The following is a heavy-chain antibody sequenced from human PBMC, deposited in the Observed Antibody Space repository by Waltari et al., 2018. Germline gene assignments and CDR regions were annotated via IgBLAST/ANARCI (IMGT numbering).Heavy chain of an antibody. V-gene: IGHV1-69*14. CDR3: ARGPYYYGSGSYSNWYFDL. D-gene: IGHD3-10*01. Sequence: QVQLVQSGAEVKKPGSSVKVSCKASGGTFSSYAISWVRQAPGQGLEWMGGIIPICGTANYAQKFQGRVTITADKSTSTAYMELSSLRSEDTAVYYCARGPYYYGSGSYSNWYFDLWGRGTLVTVSS. CDR1: GGTFSSYA. J-gene: IGHJ2*01. CDR2: IIPICGTA.